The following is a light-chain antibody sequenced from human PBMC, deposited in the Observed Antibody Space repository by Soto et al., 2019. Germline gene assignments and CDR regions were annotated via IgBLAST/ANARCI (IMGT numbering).Light chain of an antibody. CDR1: QSVSSSY. V-gene: IGKV3-20*01. CDR3: QQYAGSRT. CDR2: GAS. J-gene: IGKJ1*01. Sequence: EIVLTQSPGTLSLSPGERATLSCRARQSVSSSYLAWYQQKPGQAPRLLIYGASSRATGIPDRFSGSGSGTDFTLTISRLEPEDFAVYYCQQYAGSRTFGQGTKVEIK.